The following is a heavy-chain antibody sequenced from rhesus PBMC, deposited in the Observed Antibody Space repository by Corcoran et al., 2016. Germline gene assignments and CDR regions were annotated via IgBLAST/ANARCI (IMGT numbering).Heavy chain of an antibody. V-gene: IGHV4-81*01. D-gene: IGHD2-21*01. Sequence: QLQLQESGPGLVKPSETLSITCAVYGGSISGYYWNWIRQPPGKGLEWIGNIDVDSGSTKSTPSLKNRVTSSKNSSKKQFSLRLSSVTAADTAIYYCTRDQNYGRGYYNYWGQGVLVTVSS. CDR2: IDVDSGST. CDR3: TRDQNYGRGYYNY. CDR1: GGSISGYY. J-gene: IGHJ4*01.